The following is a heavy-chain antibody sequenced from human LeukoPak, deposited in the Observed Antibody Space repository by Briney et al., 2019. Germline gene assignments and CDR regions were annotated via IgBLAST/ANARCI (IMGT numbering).Heavy chain of an antibody. D-gene: IGHD2-2*01. CDR2: INHSGST. CDR1: GFTFSSYW. J-gene: IGHJ5*02. Sequence: GSLRLSCAASGFTFSSYWMSWIRQPPGKGLEWIGEINHSGSTNYNPSLKSRVTISVDTSKNQFSLKLSSVTAADTAVYYCAREYQLLPTNWFDPWGQGTLVTVSS. V-gene: IGHV4-34*01. CDR3: AREYQLLPTNWFDP.